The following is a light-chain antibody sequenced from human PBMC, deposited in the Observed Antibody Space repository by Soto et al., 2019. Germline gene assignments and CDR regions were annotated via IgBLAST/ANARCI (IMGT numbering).Light chain of an antibody. CDR1: SSGVGSYNL. CDR3: CSYAGSSTVV. CDR2: EGS. Sequence: QSVLTQPASVSGSPGQSITISCTGTSSGVGSYNLVSWYQQHPGKAPKLMIYEGSKRPSGVSNRFSGSKSGNTASLTISGLQAEDEADYYCCSYAGSSTVVFGGGTQQTVL. V-gene: IGLV2-23*01. J-gene: IGLJ2*01.